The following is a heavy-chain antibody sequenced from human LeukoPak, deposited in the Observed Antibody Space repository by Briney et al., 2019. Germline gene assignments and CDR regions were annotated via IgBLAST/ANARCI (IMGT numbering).Heavy chain of an antibody. CDR1: GGSISSYY. V-gene: IGHV4-4*09. J-gene: IGHJ3*02. CDR2: IYTSGSI. CDR3: ARVKSGGYSRCKAFDI. D-gene: IGHD1-26*01. Sequence: SETLSLTCTVSGGSISSYYWSWIRQPPGKGLEWIGYIYTSGSINYNPSLKSRVTISVDTSKNQFSLKLSSVTAADTAVYYCARVKSGGYSRCKAFDIWGQGTMVTVSS.